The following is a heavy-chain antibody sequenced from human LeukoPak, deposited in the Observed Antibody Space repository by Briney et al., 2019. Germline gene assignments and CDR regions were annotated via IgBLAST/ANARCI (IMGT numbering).Heavy chain of an antibody. CDR2: ISSSSSYI. V-gene: IGHV3-21*01. J-gene: IGHJ4*02. D-gene: IGHD6-13*01. Sequence: PGGSLRLSCAASGFTFSSYSMNWVRQAPGKGLEWVSSISSSSSYIYYADSVRGRFTISRDNAKNSLYLQMNSLRAEDTAVYYCARDWGSSSWYGPGTLFDYWGQGTLVTVSS. CDR1: GFTFSSYS. CDR3: ARDWGSSSWYGPGTLFDY.